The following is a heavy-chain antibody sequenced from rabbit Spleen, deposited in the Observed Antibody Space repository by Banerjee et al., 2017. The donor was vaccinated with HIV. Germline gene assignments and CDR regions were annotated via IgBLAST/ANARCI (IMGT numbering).Heavy chain of an antibody. V-gene: IGHV1S40*01. CDR3: ARDSGSSFSSYGMDL. CDR1: GFSFSSSDY. J-gene: IGHJ6*01. CDR2: IDPVFGSA. D-gene: IGHD8-1*01. Sequence: QSLEESGGDLVKPGASLTLTCTASGFSFSSSDYMCWVRQAPGKGLEWIGYIDPVFGSAYYASWVNGRFSISRENPQNTVSLQLNSLTAADTATYFCARDSGSSFSSYGMDLWGPGTLVTVS.